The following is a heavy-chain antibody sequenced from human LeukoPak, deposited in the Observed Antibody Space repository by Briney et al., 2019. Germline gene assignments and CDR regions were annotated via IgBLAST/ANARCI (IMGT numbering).Heavy chain of an antibody. D-gene: IGHD6-19*01. CDR1: GFTFSIYA. Sequence: GGSLRLSCAASGFTFSIYAMNWVRQAPGKGLEWVSGISDSGGSTYYADSVKGRFTISRDNSKNTLYLQMNSLRAEDTAVYYCAKDQPAVEIRLFDYWGQGTLVSVSS. V-gene: IGHV3-23*01. CDR2: ISDSGGST. J-gene: IGHJ4*02. CDR3: AKDQPAVEIRLFDY.